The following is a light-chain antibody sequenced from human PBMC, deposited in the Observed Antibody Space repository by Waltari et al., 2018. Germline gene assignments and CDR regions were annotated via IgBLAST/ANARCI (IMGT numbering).Light chain of an antibody. CDR2: WAS. CDR3: QKYYSTPPMYS. Sequence: IVVTQSPDSLAVSLGERATSNGKSSQSVLYSSNNKNYLAWYQQKSGQPPKLLIYWASTRECAVPDRFSGSGSGTDFTLIISSRQAEDVAVYYWQKYYSTPPMYSFGQGTKLEIK. J-gene: IGKJ2*01. CDR1: QSVLYSSNNKNY. V-gene: IGKV4-1*01.